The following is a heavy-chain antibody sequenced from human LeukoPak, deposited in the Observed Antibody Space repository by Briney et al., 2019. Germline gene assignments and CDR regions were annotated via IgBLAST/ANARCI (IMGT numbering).Heavy chain of an antibody. CDR2: ISSSGSTI. D-gene: IGHD5-18*01. CDR1: GFTFSSYS. CDR3: ARGRGYSYGTDY. V-gene: IGHV3-48*01. Sequence: GGSLRLSCAASGFTFSSYSMNWARQAPGKGLEWVSYISSSGSTIYYADSVKGRFTISRDNAKNSLYLQMNSLRAEDTAVYYCARGRGYSYGTDYWGQGTLITVSS. J-gene: IGHJ4*02.